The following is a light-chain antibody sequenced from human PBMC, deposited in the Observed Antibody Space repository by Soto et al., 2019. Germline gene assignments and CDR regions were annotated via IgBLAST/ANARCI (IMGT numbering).Light chain of an antibody. V-gene: IGKV1-27*01. CDR2: AAS. CDR3: QKYNSASL. Sequence: DIQMTQSPSSLSASVGDRVTITCRASQGISNYLAWYQQKPGKVPKLLIYAASTLQTGVPSRFSGSGSGTDFTLTISSLQPEDVATYYCQKYNSASLFGGGTKVDIK. J-gene: IGKJ4*01. CDR1: QGISNY.